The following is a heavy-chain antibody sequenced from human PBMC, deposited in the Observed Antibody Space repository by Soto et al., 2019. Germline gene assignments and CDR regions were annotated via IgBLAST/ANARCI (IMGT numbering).Heavy chain of an antibody. Sequence: QVQLQESGPGLVMPSGTLSLTCAVSGASISSTDWWNWVRQPPGKGLEWIGEIYHGGTTIYNPSLKSRVTMSLDESKNHFSLELTSVTAADTAVYYCARDFKAPNDAWAFDYWGQGTLVTVSS. CDR2: IYHGGTT. CDR3: ARDFKAPNDAWAFDY. CDR1: GASISSTDW. V-gene: IGHV4-4*02. D-gene: IGHD3-16*01. J-gene: IGHJ4*02.